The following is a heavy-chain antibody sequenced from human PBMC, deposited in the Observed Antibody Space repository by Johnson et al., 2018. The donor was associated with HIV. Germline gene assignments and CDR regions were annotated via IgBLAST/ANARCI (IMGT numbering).Heavy chain of an antibody. CDR3: AREGVAVAGTPDAFDI. CDR2: ISYDGSNK. D-gene: IGHD6-19*01. Sequence: QMQLVESGGSVVRPGGSLRLSCAASRFTFRNYAMHWVRQAPGKGLEGVAAISYDGSNKYYEDSVKGRFTISRDNSKNTLYLQMNSLRAEDTAVYYCAREGVAVAGTPDAFDIWGQGTMVTVSS. CDR1: RFTFRNYA. V-gene: IGHV3-30*04. J-gene: IGHJ3*02.